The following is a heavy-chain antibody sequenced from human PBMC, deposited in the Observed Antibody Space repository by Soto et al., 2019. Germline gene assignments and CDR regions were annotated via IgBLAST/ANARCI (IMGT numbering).Heavy chain of an antibody. CDR2: ISSSGSTI. V-gene: IGHV3-11*01. CDR1: GFTFSDYY. D-gene: IGHD6-19*01. CDR3: ARDFIAAVASSADY. J-gene: IGHJ4*02. Sequence: GGSLRLSCAASGFTFSDYYMSWIRQAPGKGLEWVSYISSSGSTIYYADSVKGRFTISRDNAKNSLYLQMNSLRAEDTAVYYCARDFIAAVASSADYWGQGTLVTVSS.